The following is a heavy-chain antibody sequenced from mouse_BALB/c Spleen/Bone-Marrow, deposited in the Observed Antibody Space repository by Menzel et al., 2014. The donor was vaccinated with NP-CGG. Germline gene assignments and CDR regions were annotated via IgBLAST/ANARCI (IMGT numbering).Heavy chain of an antibody. CDR2: INPSTGYT. V-gene: IGHV1-7*01. D-gene: IGHD4-1*01. J-gene: IGHJ2*01. CDR1: GYTFTSYW. Sequence: QVHVKQSGAELAKPGASVKMSCKASGYTFTSYWMHWVKQRPGQGLEWIGYINPSTGYTEYNQKFKDKATLTADKSSSTAYMQLSSLTSEDSAVYYCARRGANWDGVFDYWGQGTTLTVSS. CDR3: ARRGANWDGVFDY.